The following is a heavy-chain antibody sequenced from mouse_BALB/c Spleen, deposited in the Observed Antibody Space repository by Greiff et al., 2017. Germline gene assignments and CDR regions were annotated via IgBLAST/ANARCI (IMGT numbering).Heavy chain of an antibody. CDR3: ARGDTTMDY. J-gene: IGHJ4*01. Sequence: EVKLVESGGGLVKPGGSLKLSCAASGFTFSDYYMYWVRQTPEKRLEWVATISDGGSYTYYPDSVKGRFTISRDNAKNNLYLQMSSLKSEDTAMYYCARGDTTMDYWGQGTSVTVSS. V-gene: IGHV5-4*02. CDR1: GFTFSDYY. D-gene: IGHD1-1*01. CDR2: ISDGGSYT.